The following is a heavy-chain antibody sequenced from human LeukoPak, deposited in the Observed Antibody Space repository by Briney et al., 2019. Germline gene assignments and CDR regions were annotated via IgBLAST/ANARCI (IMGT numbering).Heavy chain of an antibody. D-gene: IGHD6-13*01. V-gene: IGHV3-74*01. J-gene: IGHJ4*02. CDR1: GFTFNDYW. CDR3: AREDSSSSYFDY. Sequence: PGGSLRLSCAASGFTFNDYWMHWVRQAPGKGLVWVSRVNPDGTIRGYADSVKGRFTISRDIAKNTLYLQMNSLRAEDTAVYYCAREDSSSSYFDYWGQGTLVTVSS. CDR2: VNPDGTIR.